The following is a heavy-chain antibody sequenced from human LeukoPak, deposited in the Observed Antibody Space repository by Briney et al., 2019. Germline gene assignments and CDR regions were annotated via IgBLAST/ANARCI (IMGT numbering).Heavy chain of an antibody. CDR2: IYSGGST. Sequence: PGGSLRLSCAASGFTVSSNYMSWVRQAPGKGLEWGSVIYSGGSTYYADSVKGRFTISRDNSKNTLYLQMNSLRAEDTAVYYCARERPTGSYAFDIWGQGTMVTVSS. J-gene: IGHJ3*02. V-gene: IGHV3-53*01. CDR1: GFTVSSNY. CDR3: ARERPTGSYAFDI. D-gene: IGHD3-10*01.